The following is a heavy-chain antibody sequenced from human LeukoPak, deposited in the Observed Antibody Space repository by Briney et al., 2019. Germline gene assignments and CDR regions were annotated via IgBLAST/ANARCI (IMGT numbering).Heavy chain of an antibody. Sequence: GGSLRLPCAASGFTFSDYYMSWIRQAPGKGLEWVSYISSSGSTIYYADSVKGRFTISRDNAKNSLYLQMNSLRAEDTAVYYCARGLAGSVWFGELPNFDYWGQGTLVTVSS. CDR3: ARGLAGSVWFGELPNFDY. D-gene: IGHD3-10*01. CDR1: GFTFSDYY. J-gene: IGHJ4*02. V-gene: IGHV3-11*01. CDR2: ISSSGSTI.